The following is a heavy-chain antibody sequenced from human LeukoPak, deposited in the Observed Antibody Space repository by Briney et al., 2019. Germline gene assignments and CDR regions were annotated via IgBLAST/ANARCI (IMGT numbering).Heavy chain of an antibody. CDR1: GFTFSNYW. J-gene: IGHJ4*02. CDR3: AKDERNWNYNLASQTYD. CDR2: IKQDGSET. D-gene: IGHD1-7*01. V-gene: IGHV3-7*03. Sequence: GGSLRLSCAASGFTFSNYWMKWVRQAPGKGLEWVANIKQDGSETYYVDSVKGRFTISRDNAKNSMFLQVNSLRAEDTAVYYCAKDERNWNYNLASQTYDWGQGTLVTVSS.